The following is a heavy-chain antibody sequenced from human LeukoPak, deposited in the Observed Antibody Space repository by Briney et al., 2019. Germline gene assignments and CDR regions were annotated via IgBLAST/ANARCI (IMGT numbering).Heavy chain of an antibody. CDR1: GFTFSSYG. CDR3: VKDYYDILNGYATGVGDY. Sequence: GGSLRLSCAASGFTFSSYGMHWVRQAPGKGLEWVAVISYDGSNKYYVDSVKGRFTISRDNSKNTMYVQMNSLGVEDTAVYYCVKDYYDILNGYATGVGDYWAQGTVVTVSS. V-gene: IGHV3-30*18. D-gene: IGHD3-9*01. J-gene: IGHJ4*02. CDR2: ISYDGSNK.